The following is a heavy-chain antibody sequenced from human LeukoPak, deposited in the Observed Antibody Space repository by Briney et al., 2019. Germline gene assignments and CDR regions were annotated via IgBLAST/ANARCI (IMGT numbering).Heavy chain of an antibody. CDR3: ARDGYKVTTHYYYYGMDV. Sequence: GGSLRLSCAASGFTFSSYSMNWVRQAPGKGLEWVSYISSSSSTIYYADSVRGRFTISRDNAKNSLYLQMNSLRAEDTAVYYCARDGYKVTTHYYYYGMDVWGQGTTVTVPS. CDR2: ISSSSSTI. CDR1: GFTFSSYS. J-gene: IGHJ6*02. V-gene: IGHV3-48*01. D-gene: IGHD4-11*01.